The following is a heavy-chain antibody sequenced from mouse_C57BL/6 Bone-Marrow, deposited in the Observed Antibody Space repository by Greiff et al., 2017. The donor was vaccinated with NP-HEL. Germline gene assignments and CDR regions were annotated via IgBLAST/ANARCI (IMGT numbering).Heavy chain of an antibody. CDR2: IDPENGDT. D-gene: IGHD2-4*01. CDR1: GFNIKDDY. V-gene: IGHV14-4*01. Sequence: VQLQQSGAELVRPGASVKLSCTASGFNIKDDYMHWVKQRPEQGLEWIGWIDPENGDTEYASKFQGKATITADTSSNTAYLQLSSLTSEDTAVYYCTRAYDYDGGGYYFDYWGQGTTLTVSS. J-gene: IGHJ2*01. CDR3: TRAYDYDGGGYYFDY.